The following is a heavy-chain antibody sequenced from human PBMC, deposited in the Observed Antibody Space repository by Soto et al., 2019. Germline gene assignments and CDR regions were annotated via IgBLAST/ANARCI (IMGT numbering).Heavy chain of an antibody. V-gene: IGHV3-23*01. CDR2: VSGGGGST. CDR1: GFTFSTYA. D-gene: IGHD3-3*01. J-gene: IGHJ4*02. Sequence: EVQLLASGGGLVQPGGSLRLSCAACGFTFSTYAMSWVRQAPGKGLELVSAVSGGGGSTYYAGSVKGRFTISRDNSQNTLYLQMNSLRAEDTAVYYCATSASIFGVVIPFDYWRQGTLVTVSS. CDR3: ATSASIFGVVIPFDY.